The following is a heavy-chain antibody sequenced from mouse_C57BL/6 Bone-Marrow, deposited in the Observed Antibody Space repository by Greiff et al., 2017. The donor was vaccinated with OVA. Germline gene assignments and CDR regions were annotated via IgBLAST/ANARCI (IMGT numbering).Heavy chain of an antibody. CDR3: ARGEGGSWFAY. Sequence: QVQLQQSGAELARPGASVKLSCKASGYTFTSYGISWVKQRPGQGLEWIGEIYPRSGNTYYNEKFKGKATLTADKSSSTAYMELRSLTSEDAAVYFCARGEGGSWFAYWGQGTLVTVSA. D-gene: IGHD3-2*02. CDR1: GYTFTSYG. V-gene: IGHV1-81*01. CDR2: IYPRSGNT. J-gene: IGHJ3*01.